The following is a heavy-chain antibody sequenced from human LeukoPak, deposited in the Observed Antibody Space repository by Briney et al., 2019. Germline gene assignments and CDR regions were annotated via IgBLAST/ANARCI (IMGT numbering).Heavy chain of an antibody. CDR3: AHYDFWSGYSFGT. CDR1: GFTFTRVW. J-gene: IGHJ5*02. CDR2: IKTDGSDK. D-gene: IGHD3-3*01. Sequence: PGGSLRLSCAASGFTFTRVWMSWVRQAPGKGLEWVADIKTDGSDKYYADSVKGRFTISRDNAKNSLYLQMNSLGVEDTAVYYCAHYDFWSGYSFGTWGQGTIVTVSS. V-gene: IGHV3-7*01.